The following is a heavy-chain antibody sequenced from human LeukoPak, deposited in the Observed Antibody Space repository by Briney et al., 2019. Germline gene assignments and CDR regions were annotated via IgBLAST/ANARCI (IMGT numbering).Heavy chain of an antibody. CDR1: GFSFAYYA. CDR2: ITANGDST. V-gene: IGHV3-43*02. J-gene: IGHJ4*02. Sequence: PGGSLRLSCAASGFSFAYYAMHWVRQAPGKGLEWVSLITANGDSTYYADSVKGRFTISRDNSKNSLSLQMNSLRTGDTALYYCAKDIEAGTAGFSFDYWGQGTLVAVPS. CDR3: AKDIEAGTAGFSFDY. D-gene: IGHD2-21*02.